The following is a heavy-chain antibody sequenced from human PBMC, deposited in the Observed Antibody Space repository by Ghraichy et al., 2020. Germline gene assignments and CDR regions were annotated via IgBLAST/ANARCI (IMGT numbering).Heavy chain of an antibody. CDR2: IDWDDDK. J-gene: IGHJ6*04. D-gene: IGHD3-10*01. V-gene: IGHV2-70*11. CDR1: GFSLSTSGMC. Sequence: XGPTLVKPTQTLTLTCTFSGFSLSTSGMCVSWIRQPPGKALEWLARIDWDDDKYYSTSLKTRLTISKDTSKNQVVLTMTNMDPVDTATYYCARIRTTMVRXXNYXXYGTDVWGXXTTVTVSS. CDR3: ARIRTTMVRXXNYXXYGTDV.